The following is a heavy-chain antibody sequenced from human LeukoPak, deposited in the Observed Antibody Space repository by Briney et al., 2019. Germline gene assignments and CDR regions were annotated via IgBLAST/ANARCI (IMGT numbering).Heavy chain of an antibody. CDR1: GFTFSSYG. D-gene: IGHD6-13*01. CDR3: ARDGNIAAAGYADY. J-gene: IGHJ4*02. V-gene: IGHV3-30-3*01. CDR2: ISYDGSNK. Sequence: GGSLRLSCAASGFTFSSYGMHWVRQAPGKGLEWVAVISYDGSNKYYADSVKGRFTISRDNSKNTLYLQMNSLRAEDTAVYYCARDGNIAAAGYADYWGQGTLVTVSS.